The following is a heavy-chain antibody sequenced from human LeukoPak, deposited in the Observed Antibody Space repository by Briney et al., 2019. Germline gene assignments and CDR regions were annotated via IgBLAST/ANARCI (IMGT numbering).Heavy chain of an antibody. V-gene: IGHV1-69*13. J-gene: IGHJ4*02. CDR2: IIPIFGTA. CDR3: ARAVVAATRPYFDY. Sequence: SVKVSCKASGGTFISYAISWVRQAPGQGLEWMGGIIPIFGTANFAQKFQGRVTITADESTSTAYMELSSLRSEDTAVYYCARAVVAATRPYFDYWGQGTLVTVSS. D-gene: IGHD2-15*01. CDR1: GGTFISYA.